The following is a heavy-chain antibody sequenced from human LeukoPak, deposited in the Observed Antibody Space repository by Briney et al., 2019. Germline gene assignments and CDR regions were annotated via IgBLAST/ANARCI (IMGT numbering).Heavy chain of an antibody. CDR2: ITDDGIST. D-gene: IGHD2-15*01. CDR1: GFTFSNYA. CDR3: AKGSSGGRPYYFDH. J-gene: IGHJ4*02. V-gene: IGHV3-23*01. Sequence: GGSLRLSCVASGFTFSNYAMSWVRQSPGKGLEWISAITDDGISTYHADSVKGRFTISRDNSRITLFLQMNSLRAEDTAIYYCAKGSSGGRPYYFDHWGQGTWSPSPQ.